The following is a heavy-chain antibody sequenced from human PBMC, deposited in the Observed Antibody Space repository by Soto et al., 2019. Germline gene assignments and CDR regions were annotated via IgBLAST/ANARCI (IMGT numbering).Heavy chain of an antibody. CDR1: GFTFSSYR. D-gene: IGHD3-10*01. CDR3: ESDQIRNLWCGDTQVMAV. J-gene: IGHJ6*02. CDR2: ISSSSSYI. Sequence: GGSLRLSCAASGFTFSSYRMNLVRLAPAKGLEWVSSISSSSSYIYYSDSVKGRFTTSKDNAKNSLYLQMNSLSAEDTALYYCESDQIRNLWCGDTQVMAVWCQRIRVTV. V-gene: IGHV3-21*01.